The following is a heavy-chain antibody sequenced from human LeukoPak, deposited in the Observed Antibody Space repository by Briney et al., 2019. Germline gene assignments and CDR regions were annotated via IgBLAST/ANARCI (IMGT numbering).Heavy chain of an antibody. CDR2: FDPEDGET. CDR1: GYTLTELS. Sequence: ASVKVSCKVSGYTLTELSMHWVRQAPGKGLEWMGGFDPEDGETIYAQKFQGRVTMTEDTSTDTAYMELSSLRSEDTAVYYCATDHYGSGSYCNSPLFDYWGQGTLVTVSS. CDR3: ATDHYGSGSYCNSPLFDY. D-gene: IGHD3-10*01. V-gene: IGHV1-24*01. J-gene: IGHJ4*02.